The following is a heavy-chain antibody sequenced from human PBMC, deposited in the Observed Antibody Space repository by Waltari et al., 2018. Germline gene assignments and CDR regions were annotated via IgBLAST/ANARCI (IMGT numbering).Heavy chain of an antibody. CDR1: GGSFSGYY. CDR3: ARDFVVVVAGSYYFDY. D-gene: IGHD2-15*01. CDR2: ITHRGST. J-gene: IGHJ4*02. Sequence: QVQLKQWGAGLLKPSETLSLTCAVYGGSFSGYYWSWIRQPPGRGLEWIGEITHRGSTNYNPSLKSRVTVSVDTSKNQFSLKLSSVIAADTAVYYCARDFVVVVAGSYYFDYWGQGTLVTVSS. V-gene: IGHV4-34*01.